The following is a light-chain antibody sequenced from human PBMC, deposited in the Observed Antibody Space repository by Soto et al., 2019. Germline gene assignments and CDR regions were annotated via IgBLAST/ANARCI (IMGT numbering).Light chain of an antibody. CDR1: QSISNW. CDR3: QEYNTYSYT. V-gene: IGKV1-5*03. Sequence: MTQSPATLSVSPGERATLSCRASQSISNWLAWYQQKPGKAPKLLISKASSLESGVPSRFSGSGSGTEFTLTISSLQPDDFATYYCQEYNTYSYTFGQGTKVDIK. J-gene: IGKJ2*01. CDR2: KAS.